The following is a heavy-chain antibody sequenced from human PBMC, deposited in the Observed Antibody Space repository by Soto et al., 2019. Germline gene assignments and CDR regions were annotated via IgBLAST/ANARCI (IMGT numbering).Heavy chain of an antibody. CDR2: MYHSGST. CDR1: SASISSSSYT. D-gene: IGHD2-2*01. J-gene: IGHJ4*02. Sequence: PSETLSLTCTVSSASISSSSYTWGWIRQPPGKGLEWIGYMYHSGSTYYNPSLKSRVTISIDRSKNQFSLKLSSVTAADTAVYYCARVPEYWGQGILVTVSS. V-gene: IGHV4-30-2*01. CDR3: ARVPEY.